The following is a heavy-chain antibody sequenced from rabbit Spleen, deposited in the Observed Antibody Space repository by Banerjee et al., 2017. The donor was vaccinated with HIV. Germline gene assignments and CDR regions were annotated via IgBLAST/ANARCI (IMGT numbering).Heavy chain of an antibody. V-gene: IGHV1S40*01. J-gene: IGHJ3*01. CDR2: IAGSSSGFT. CDR3: ARDLVGVIGWNFYL. D-gene: IGHD1-1*01. CDR1: GFSFSSSDY. Sequence: QSLEESGGDLVKPGASLTLTCTASGFSFSSSDYMCWVRQAPGKGLEWIACIAGSSSGFTYSATWAKGRFTCSKTSSTTVTLQVTSLTAADRAAYFCARDLVGVIGWNFYLWGQGTLVTVS.